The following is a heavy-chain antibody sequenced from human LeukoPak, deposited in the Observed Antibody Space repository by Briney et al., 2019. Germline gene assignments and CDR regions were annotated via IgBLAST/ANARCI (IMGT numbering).Heavy chain of an antibody. J-gene: IGHJ4*02. D-gene: IGHD3-22*01. CDR3: ARDPQYYDNSGYRDH. Sequence: PGGSLRLSCAVSGFSVSTNYMTWVRQAPGKGLELVSVIYSGGSTYYADSVKGRFTISRDNSKNTLYFQMSSLRAEDTAVYYCARDPQYYDNSGYRDHWGQGTLVTVSS. CDR2: IYSGGST. CDR1: GFSVSTNY. V-gene: IGHV3-66*01.